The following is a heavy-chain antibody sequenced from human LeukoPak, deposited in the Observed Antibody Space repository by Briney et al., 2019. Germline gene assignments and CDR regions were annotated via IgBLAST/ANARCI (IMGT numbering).Heavy chain of an antibody. D-gene: IGHD3-22*01. V-gene: IGHV3-23*01. CDR3: AKNVEVVVITSYFDY. Sequence: PGGSLSLSRAASGFTFSSYAMSWVRQAPGKGLEWVSAISGSGGSTYYADSVKGRFTISRDNSKNTLYLQMNSLRAEDTAVYYCAKNVEVVVITSYFDYWGQGTLVTVSS. CDR2: ISGSGGST. CDR1: GFTFSSYA. J-gene: IGHJ4*02.